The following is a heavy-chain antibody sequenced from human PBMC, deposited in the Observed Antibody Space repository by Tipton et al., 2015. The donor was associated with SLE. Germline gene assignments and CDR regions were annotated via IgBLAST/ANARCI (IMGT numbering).Heavy chain of an antibody. V-gene: IGHV5-51*01. CDR2: IYPGDSDT. CDR3: ARDQASLGLDF. CDR1: GYTFANFW. Sequence: QSGPEVKKPGESLKISCRVSGYTFANFWISWVRQTPGKGLEWMGFIYPGDSDTKYSPSFEGQVTISADKSTSTAYVQWNSLKTSGSAIYYCARDQASLGLDFWGQGTLVTVSS. J-gene: IGHJ4*02.